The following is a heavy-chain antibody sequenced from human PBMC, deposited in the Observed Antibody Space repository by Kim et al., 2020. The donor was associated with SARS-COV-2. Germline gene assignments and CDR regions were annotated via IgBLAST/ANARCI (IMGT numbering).Heavy chain of an antibody. CDR3: TRQGGPTVATRLSPLRYYSYYGRDV. J-gene: IGHJ6*02. V-gene: IGHV4-39*01. CDR2: IYYSGST. CDR1: GGSISSSSYY. D-gene: IGHD4-17*01. Sequence: SETLSLTCTVSGGSISSSSYYWGWIRQPPGKGLEWIGSIYYSGSTYYNPSLKSRVTISVDTSKNQFSLKLSSVTAADTAVYYCTRQGGPTVATRLSPLRYYSYYGRDVRGQGTTVTVSS.